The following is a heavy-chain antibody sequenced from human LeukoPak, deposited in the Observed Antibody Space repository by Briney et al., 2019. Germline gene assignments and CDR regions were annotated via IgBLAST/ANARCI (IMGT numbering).Heavy chain of an antibody. CDR3: AREMARRMAQDAFDI. V-gene: IGHV1-69*13. Sequence: SVKVSCKASGGTFSSYAISWVRQAPGQGLEWMGGIIPIFGTANYAQKFQGRVTITADESTSTAYMELSSLRSEDTAVYYCAREMARRMAQDAFDIWGQGTMVTVSS. J-gene: IGHJ3*02. CDR1: GGTFSSYA. CDR2: IIPIFGTA. D-gene: IGHD2-8*01.